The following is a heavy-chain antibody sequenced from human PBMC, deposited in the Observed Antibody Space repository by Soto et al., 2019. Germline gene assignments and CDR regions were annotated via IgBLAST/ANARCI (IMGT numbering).Heavy chain of an antibody. CDR3: ARDRRIHGSGSYYKNYYYGMDV. D-gene: IGHD3-10*01. J-gene: IGHJ6*02. CDR1: GFTFSSYG. CDR2: IWYDGSNK. V-gene: IGHV3-33*01. Sequence: GGSLRLSCAASGFTFSSYGMHWVRQAPGKGLEWVAVIWYDGSNKYYADSVKGRFTISRDNSKNTLYLQMNSLRAEDTAVYYCARDRRIHGSGSYYKNYYYGMDVWGQGTTVTVSS.